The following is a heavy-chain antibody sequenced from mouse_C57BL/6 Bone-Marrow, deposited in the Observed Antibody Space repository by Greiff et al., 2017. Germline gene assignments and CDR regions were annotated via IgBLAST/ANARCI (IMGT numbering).Heavy chain of an antibody. CDR1: GYTFTDYY. CDR2: INPNNGGT. V-gene: IGHV1-26*01. J-gene: IGHJ3*01. CDR3: ARGLYYDYDGSWLAD. Sequence: VQLQQSGPELVKPGASVKISCKASGYTFTDYYMNWVKQSHGKSLEWIGDINPNNGGTSYNQLFKGMATLTVDKSSSAAFMELRSLTSEDSAVYYCARGLYYDYDGSWLADWGQGTLVTVSA. D-gene: IGHD2-4*01.